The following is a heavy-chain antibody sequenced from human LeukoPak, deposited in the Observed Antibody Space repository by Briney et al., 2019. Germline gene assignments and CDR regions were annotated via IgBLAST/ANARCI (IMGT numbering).Heavy chain of an antibody. CDR1: GFTFSSYS. Sequence: GGSLRLSCAASGFTFSSYSMNWVRQAPGKGLEWVSYISSSSSIIYYADSMKGRFTISRDNAKNSLYLQMNSLRAEDTAVYYCARGGYKVAFDIWGQGTMVTVSS. CDR3: ARGGYKVAFDI. D-gene: IGHD1-14*01. CDR2: ISSSSSII. J-gene: IGHJ3*02. V-gene: IGHV3-48*01.